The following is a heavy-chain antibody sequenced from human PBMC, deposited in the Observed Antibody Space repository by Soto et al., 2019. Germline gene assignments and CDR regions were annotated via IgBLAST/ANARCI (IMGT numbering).Heavy chain of an antibody. CDR2: IIPIFGTA. CDR3: AIDRRGYCSGGCCLGTYYGMDV. V-gene: IGHV1-69*01. J-gene: IGHJ6*02. D-gene: IGHD2-15*01. CDR1: GGTFSSYA. Sequence: QVQLVQSGAEVKKPASSVKVSCKASGGTFSSYAISWVRQAPGQGLEWMGGIIPIFGTANYAQKFQGRVTITADESTSTAYMELISLGSEDTAVYYCAIDRRGYCSGGCCLGTYYGMDVWGQGTTVTVSS.